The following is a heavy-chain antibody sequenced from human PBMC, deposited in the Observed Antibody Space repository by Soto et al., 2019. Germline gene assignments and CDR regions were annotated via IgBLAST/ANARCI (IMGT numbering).Heavy chain of an antibody. CDR1: CFTFSGYD. J-gene: IGHJ4*02. CDR3: ARDLGYYDSSGSLDY. CDR2: ISISGDII. D-gene: IGHD3-22*01. Sequence: PGGALRASCPGSCFTFSGYDMTWIRHAPGKGLEWVSYISISGDIIYDADSMPGRFTISRDNANNSLYLQMNNLRADATAVYYCARDLGYYDSSGSLDYWGQRTPVPVSS. V-gene: IGHV3-11*01.